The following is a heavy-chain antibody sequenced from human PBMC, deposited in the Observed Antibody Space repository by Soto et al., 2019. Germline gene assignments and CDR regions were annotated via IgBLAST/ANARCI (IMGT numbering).Heavy chain of an antibody. CDR2: MNPNSGNT. CDR3: ARGNSNYYYYYMDV. CDR1: GYTFASYD. Sequence: GASVKVSCKAAGYTFASYDINWVRQATGQGLEWMGWMNPNSGNTGYAQKFQGRVTMTRNTSISTAYMELSSLRSEDTAVYYCARGNSNYYYYYMDVWGKGTTVTVS. D-gene: IGHD4-4*01. J-gene: IGHJ6*03. V-gene: IGHV1-8*01.